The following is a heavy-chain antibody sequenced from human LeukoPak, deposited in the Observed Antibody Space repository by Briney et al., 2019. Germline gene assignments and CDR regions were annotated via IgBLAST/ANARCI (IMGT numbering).Heavy chain of an antibody. CDR2: MSGSGDST. V-gene: IGHV3-23*01. J-gene: IGHJ4*02. Sequence: GRSLSLSCTLSGFTFSSYAMSWVRQAPGKGLECVSTMSGSGDSTYYTDPVKGRFPVSRDNSKNTLYLQMNSLRAEHTAVYFFAIPDSSGFYFAIRFHFGGQGTLVTVSS. CDR1: GFTFSSYA. CDR3: AIPDSSGFYFAIRFHF. D-gene: IGHD3-22*01.